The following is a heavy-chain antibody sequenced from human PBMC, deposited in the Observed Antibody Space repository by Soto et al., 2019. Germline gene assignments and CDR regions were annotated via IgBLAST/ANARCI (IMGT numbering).Heavy chain of an antibody. D-gene: IGHD3-22*01. CDR2: IRSKAYGGTT. CDR1: GFTFGYYA. CDR3: TXGEDYYDSSRPLGAFDI. J-gene: IGHJ3*02. V-gene: IGHV3-49*04. Sequence: PGGSLRLSCTDSGFTFGYYAMSWVRQAPGKGLEWVGFIRSKAYGGTTEYAASVKGRFTISRDDSKSIAYLQMNSLKTEDTAVYYCTXGEDYYDSSRPLGAFDIWGQGTMVTVSS.